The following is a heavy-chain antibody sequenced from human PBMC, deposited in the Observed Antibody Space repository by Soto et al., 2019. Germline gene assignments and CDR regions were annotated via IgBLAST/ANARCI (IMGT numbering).Heavy chain of an antibody. CDR1: GGSFSGYY. D-gene: IGHD2-8*02. CDR3: AIDKITGLFHY. J-gene: IGHJ4*02. V-gene: IGHV4-34*01. CDR2: INHSGST. Sequence: QVQLQQWGAGLLKPSETLSLTCAVYGGSFSGYYWTWIRQPPGTGLEWIGEINHSGSTNYNPSPKFRFTISVDTSKNQFSLKRTSVTAADTAVYYCAIDKITGLFHYWGQGTLVTVSS.